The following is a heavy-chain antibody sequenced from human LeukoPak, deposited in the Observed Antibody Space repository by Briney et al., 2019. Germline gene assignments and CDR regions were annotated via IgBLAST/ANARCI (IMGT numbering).Heavy chain of an antibody. V-gene: IGHV3-43*02. Sequence: GGSLRLSCAASGFTFDDYAMHWVRQAPGKGLEWVSLISGDGGSTYYADSVKGRFTISRDNSKNSLYLQMNSLRTEDAALYYCAKDAVYGGNSGYYYYYYMDVWGKGTTVTVSS. J-gene: IGHJ6*03. CDR1: GFTFDDYA. D-gene: IGHD4-23*01. CDR2: ISGDGGST. CDR3: AKDAVYGGNSGYYYYYYMDV.